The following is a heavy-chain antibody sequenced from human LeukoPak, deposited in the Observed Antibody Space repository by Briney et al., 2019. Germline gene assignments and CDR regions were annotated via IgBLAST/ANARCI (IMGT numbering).Heavy chain of an antibody. Sequence: GGSLRLSCAASGFTFRSYAMHWVRQAPCKGRAGVAVISYDGSNKYYADSVKGRFTLSRDNSKNTRYLQMNSLRVEDTAVYYCAKVIGGSSAYDALDIWGQGTMVTVSS. V-gene: IGHV3-30*04. CDR1: GFTFRSYA. D-gene: IGHD6-6*01. CDR2: ISYDGSNK. J-gene: IGHJ3*02. CDR3: AKVIGGSSAYDALDI.